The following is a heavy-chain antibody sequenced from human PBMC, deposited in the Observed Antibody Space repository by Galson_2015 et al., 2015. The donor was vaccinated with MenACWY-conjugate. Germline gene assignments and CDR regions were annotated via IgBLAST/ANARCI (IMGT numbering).Heavy chain of an antibody. CDR2: IRYDGSSE. Sequence: SLRLSCAASGFTFSSSGMHWVRQSPGKGLEWVAVIRYDGSSENYRDSVKGRFTISRDNSKNILYLQMNNLRDEDTAVYYCAKDQSLQYYYNMDVWGKGTTVTVSS. D-gene: IGHD1-1*01. V-gene: IGHV3-30*02. CDR1: GFTFSSSG. CDR3: AKDQSLQYYYNMDV. J-gene: IGHJ6*03.